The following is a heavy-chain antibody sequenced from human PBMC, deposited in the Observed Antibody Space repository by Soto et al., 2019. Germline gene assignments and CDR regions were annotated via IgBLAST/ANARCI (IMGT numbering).Heavy chain of an antibody. CDR1: GFTFSSCA. J-gene: IGHJ6*02. V-gene: IGHV3-23*01. Sequence: GGSLRLSCAASGFTFSSCAMSWVRQAPGKGLEWVSVISGSGDRAFYSDSVKGRFTISRDNSKNTLYLQMNSLRAEDTAVYYCARAQGYCSGGSCYYYYGMDVWGQGTTVTVSS. D-gene: IGHD2-15*01. CDR3: ARAQGYCSGGSCYYYYGMDV. CDR2: ISGSGDRA.